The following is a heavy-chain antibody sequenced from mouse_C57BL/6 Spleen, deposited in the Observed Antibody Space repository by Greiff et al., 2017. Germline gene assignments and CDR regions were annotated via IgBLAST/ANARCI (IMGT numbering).Heavy chain of an antibody. CDR1: GYSFTGYY. CDR3: ARSGYYGTLFDY. J-gene: IGHJ2*01. CDR2: INPSTGGT. D-gene: IGHD1-1*01. Sequence: EVQLQESGPELVKPGASVKISCKASGYSFTGYYMNWVKQSPEKSLEWIGEINPSTGGTTYNQKFKAKATLTVDKSSSTAYMQLKSLTSEDSAVYYCARSGYYGTLFDYWGQGTTLTVSS. V-gene: IGHV1-42*01.